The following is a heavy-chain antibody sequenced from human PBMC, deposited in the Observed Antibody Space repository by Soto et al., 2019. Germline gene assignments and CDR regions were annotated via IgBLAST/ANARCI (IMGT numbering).Heavy chain of an antibody. Sequence: SATLSLTCTVSGVSILSTSYYWGWISQPPGKGLEWIGSIYYSGSTYYNPSLKSRVTISVDTSKNQFSLKLSSVTAADTAVYYCATETTVTTMHYYYYGMDVWGQGTTVT. CDR1: GVSILSTSYY. J-gene: IGHJ6*02. CDR3: ATETTVTTMHYYYYGMDV. V-gene: IGHV4-39*01. CDR2: IYYSGST. D-gene: IGHD4-17*01.